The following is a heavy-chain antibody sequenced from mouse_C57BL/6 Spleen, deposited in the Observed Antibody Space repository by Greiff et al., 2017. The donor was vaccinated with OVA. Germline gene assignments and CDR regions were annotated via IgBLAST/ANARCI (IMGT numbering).Heavy chain of an antibody. J-gene: IGHJ2*01. CDR2: KSYDGSN. V-gene: IGHV3-6*01. CDR1: GYSITSGYY. D-gene: IGHD2-5*01. CDR3: ARDLDYSNFFDY. Sequence: ESGPGLVKPSQSLSLTCSVTGYSITSGYYWNWIRQFPGNKLEWMGYKSYDGSNNYNPSLKNRISITRDTSKNQVFLKLNSVTTEDTATYYCARDLDYSNFFDYWGQGTTLTVSS.